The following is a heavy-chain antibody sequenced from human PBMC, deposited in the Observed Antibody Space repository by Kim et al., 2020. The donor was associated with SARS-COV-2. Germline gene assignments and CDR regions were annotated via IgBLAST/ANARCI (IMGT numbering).Heavy chain of an antibody. D-gene: IGHD5-12*01. CDR3: ARHASGTREDPAYSGPGDY. J-gene: IGHJ4*02. Sequence: GESLKISCKGSGYSFTSYWISWVRQMPGKGLEWMGRIDPSDSYTNYSPSFQGHVTISADKSISTAYLQWSSLKASDTAMYYCARHASGTREDPAYSGPGDYWGQGTLVTVSS. CDR2: IDPSDSYT. CDR1: GYSFTSYW. V-gene: IGHV5-10-1*01.